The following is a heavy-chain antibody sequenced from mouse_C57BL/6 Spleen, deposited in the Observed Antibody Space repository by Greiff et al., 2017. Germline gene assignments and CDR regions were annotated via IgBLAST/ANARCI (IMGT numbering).Heavy chain of an antibody. CDR1: GYTFTSYW. CDR3: ARGDYYGSSGVWFAY. V-gene: IGHV1-55*01. CDR2: IYPGSGST. D-gene: IGHD1-1*01. J-gene: IGHJ3*01. Sequence: QVQLLQPGAELVKPGASVKMSCKASGYTFTSYWITWVKQRPGQGLEWIGDIYPGSGSTNYNEKFKSKATLTVDTSSSTASMQLSSLTSEDAAVYYCARGDYYGSSGVWFAYWGQGTLVTVSA.